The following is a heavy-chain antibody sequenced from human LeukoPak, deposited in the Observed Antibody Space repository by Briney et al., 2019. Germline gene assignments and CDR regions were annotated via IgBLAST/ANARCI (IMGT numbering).Heavy chain of an antibody. Sequence: GGSLRLSCAASGFTFSSYTMSWVRQAPGKGLQWVSAISGSGDNIYYTDSVKGRFTISRDNAKNSMYLQMNSLRAEDTAVYYCARPWSGYSFDRWGQGTLVTVSS. V-gene: IGHV3-21*01. CDR2: ISGSGDNI. D-gene: IGHD3-3*01. J-gene: IGHJ5*02. CDR3: ARPWSGYSFDR. CDR1: GFTFSSYT.